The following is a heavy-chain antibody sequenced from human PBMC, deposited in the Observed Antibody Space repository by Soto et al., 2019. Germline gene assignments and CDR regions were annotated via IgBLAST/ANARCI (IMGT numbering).Heavy chain of an antibody. CDR1: GGSFSSLV. V-gene: IGHV1-69*10. CDR2: INPMLGVA. CDR3: ARGPAQFDP. Sequence: ASVKVSCKASGGSFSSLVISWLRQAPGQGPEWMGGINPMLGVANFAQKFQDRVTITADESATTAYMELSSLRSEDTAVYYCARGPAQFDPWGQGTLVTVSS. J-gene: IGHJ5*02. D-gene: IGHD2-2*01.